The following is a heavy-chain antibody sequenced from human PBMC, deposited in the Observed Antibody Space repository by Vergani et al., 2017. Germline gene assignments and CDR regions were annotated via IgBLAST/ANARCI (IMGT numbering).Heavy chain of an antibody. Sequence: EMQLVDSGGGLVQPGGSLRLSCAASGFTFSDHYMDWVRQAPGKGLEWVGRTRNKDNRYTTEYAASLKGRFIVSRDASARSRYQQMNSLQTEDTAVYYCVRAGVGGGGRCTPNMDVWGKGTTVTVSS. D-gene: IGHD2-15*01. CDR3: VRAGVGGGGRCTPNMDV. V-gene: IGHV3-72*01. CDR2: TRNKDNRYTT. CDR1: GFTFSDHY. J-gene: IGHJ6*03.